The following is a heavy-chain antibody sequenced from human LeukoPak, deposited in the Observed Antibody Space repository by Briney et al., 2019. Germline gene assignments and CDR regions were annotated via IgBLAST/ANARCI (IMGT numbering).Heavy chain of an antibody. D-gene: IGHD2-2*01. J-gene: IGHJ5*02. V-gene: IGHV4-59*01. CDR1: GGSISGYY. CDR2: IHYSGST. CDR3: ARNFERTRGWFDP. Sequence: SETLSLTCTVSGGSISGYYWSRIRQPPGKGLEWIGYIHYSGSTDYNPSLKSRVTISADTSKNQFSLKLSSVTAADAAVYYCARNFERTRGWFDPWGQGTLVTVSS.